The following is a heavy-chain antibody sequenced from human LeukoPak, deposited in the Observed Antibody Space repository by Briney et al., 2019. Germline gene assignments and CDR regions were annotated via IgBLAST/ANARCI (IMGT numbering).Heavy chain of an antibody. Sequence: ASVKVSCKASGGTFSSYAISWVRQAPGQGLEWMGGIIPIFGTANYAQKFQGRVTITADESTSTAYMELSSLRSEDTAVYYCARGSYSSGWYGYFDYWGQGTLVTVSS. J-gene: IGHJ4*02. V-gene: IGHV1-69*13. CDR3: ARGSYSSGWYGYFDY. D-gene: IGHD6-19*01. CDR2: IIPIFGTA. CDR1: GGTFSSYA.